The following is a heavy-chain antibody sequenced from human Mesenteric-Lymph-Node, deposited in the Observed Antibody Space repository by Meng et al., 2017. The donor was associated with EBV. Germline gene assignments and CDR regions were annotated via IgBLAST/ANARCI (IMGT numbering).Heavy chain of an antibody. D-gene: IGHD1-26*01. J-gene: IGHJ2*01. V-gene: IGHV4-4*02. CDR1: GGSISSRKW. Sequence: QVDLRGCVPGLVRPSGALSHTFFVSGGSISSRKWWSWVRQSPGKGLEWIGEIYHGGSTNYNPSLKSRVTMSVDKSQNQFFLKLTSVTAADRAIYYCARGEIVRGEWYFDLWGRGTLVTVSS. CDR3: ARGEIVRGEWYFDL. CDR2: IYHGGST.